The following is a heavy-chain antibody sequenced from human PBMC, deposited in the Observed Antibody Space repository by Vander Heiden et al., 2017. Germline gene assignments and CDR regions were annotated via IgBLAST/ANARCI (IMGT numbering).Heavy chain of an antibody. V-gene: IGHV3-23*01. Sequence: VQLLESGGGLVQPGGSLRLSCAASGSTFSSYAISWVRQAPGKGVGWVSAIRGSGGSTYYADSVKSRFTISRDNSKNTLYLQMNSLRAEDTAVYYCASRRGTVAGTVWGTDYWGQGTLVTVSS. CDR1: GSTFSSYA. J-gene: IGHJ4*02. CDR2: IRGSGGST. D-gene: IGHD6-19*01. CDR3: ASRRGTVAGTVWGTDY.